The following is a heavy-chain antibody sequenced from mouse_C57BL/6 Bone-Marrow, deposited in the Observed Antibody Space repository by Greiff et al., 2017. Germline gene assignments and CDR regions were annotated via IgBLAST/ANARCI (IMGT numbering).Heavy chain of an antibody. V-gene: IGHV5-16*01. D-gene: IGHD4-1*01. J-gene: IGHJ2*01. CDR2: INYDGSST. CDR3: ARDLGTGYFDY. Sequence: DVHLVESEGGLVQPGSSMKLSCTASGFTFSDYYMAWVRQVPEKGLEWVANINYDGSSTYYLDSLKSRFIISRDNAKNILYLQMSSLKSEDTATYYCARDLGTGYFDYWGQGTTLTVSS. CDR1: GFTFSDYY.